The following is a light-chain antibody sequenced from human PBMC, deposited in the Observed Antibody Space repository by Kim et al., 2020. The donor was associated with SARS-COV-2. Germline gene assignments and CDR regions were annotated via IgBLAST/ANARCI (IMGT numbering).Light chain of an antibody. J-gene: IGLJ1*01. CDR2: GNS. V-gene: IGLV1-40*01. CDR1: SSNIGAGYD. Sequence: RVTISCTGSSSNIGAGYDVHCYQRLPGTAPKLLIYGNSNRPSGVPDRFSGSKSGTSASLAITGLQAEDEADYYCQSYDSSLSGSGVFGTGTKVTVL. CDR3: QSYDSSLSGSGV.